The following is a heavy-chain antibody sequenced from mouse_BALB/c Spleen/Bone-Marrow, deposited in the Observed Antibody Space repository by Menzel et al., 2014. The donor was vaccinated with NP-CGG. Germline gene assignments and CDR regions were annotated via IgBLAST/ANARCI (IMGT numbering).Heavy chain of an antibody. Sequence: VQLQQSGAELVKPGASVKLSCKASGYTFISYWIHWVKQRPGQGLEWIGEINPGNGRTNYNEKFKNKATLTIDKSSSTAYMQLSRLTSEDSAVYYCARWGKGYFDVWGAGTTVTVSS. V-gene: IGHV1S81*02. D-gene: IGHD1-3*01. CDR1: GYTFISYW. CDR3: ARWGKGYFDV. CDR2: INPGNGRT. J-gene: IGHJ1*01.